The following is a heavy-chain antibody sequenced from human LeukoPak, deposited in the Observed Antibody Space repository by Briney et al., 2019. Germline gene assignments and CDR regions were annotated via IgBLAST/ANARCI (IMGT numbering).Heavy chain of an antibody. Sequence: SVKVSCKASGYTFTGYYMHWVRQAPGQGLEWMGGIIPIFGTANYAQKFQGRVTITADESTSTAYMELSSLRSEDTAVYYCARDLPDGGAFDIWGQGTMVTVSS. V-gene: IGHV1-69*13. CDR2: IIPIFGTA. CDR1: GYTFTGYY. CDR3: ARDLPDGGAFDI. D-gene: IGHD1-14*01. J-gene: IGHJ3*02.